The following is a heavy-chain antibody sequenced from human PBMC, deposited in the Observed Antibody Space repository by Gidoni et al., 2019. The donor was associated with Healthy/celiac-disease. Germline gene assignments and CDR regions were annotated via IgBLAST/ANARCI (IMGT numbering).Heavy chain of an antibody. D-gene: IGHD3-3*01. Sequence: QITLKESGPTLVKPTQTLTLTCTFSGFSLSTSGVGVGWIRQPPGKALEWLALIYWNDDKRYSPSLKSRLTITKDTSKNQVVLTMTNMDPVDTATYYCAHGLSLEGYDFWSGTGANWYFDLWGRGTLVTVSS. CDR1: GFSLSTSGVG. CDR2: IYWNDDK. J-gene: IGHJ2*01. CDR3: AHGLSLEGYDFWSGTGANWYFDL. V-gene: IGHV2-5*01.